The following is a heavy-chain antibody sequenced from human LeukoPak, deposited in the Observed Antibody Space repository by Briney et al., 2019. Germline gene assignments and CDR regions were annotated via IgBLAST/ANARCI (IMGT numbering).Heavy chain of an antibody. CDR2: INHRGST. J-gene: IGHJ6*03. Sequence: LRLSCAASGFTFSDYYMSWIRQPPGEGLQWFGEINHRGSTNDNPSLKSRVTISVDTSKNQFSLKLSSVTAADTAVCYCARAREYSSSWDRYYYYYMDVWGKGTTVTVSS. CDR3: ARAREYSSSWDRYYYYYMDV. V-gene: IGHV4-34*01. CDR1: GFTFSDYY. D-gene: IGHD6-13*01.